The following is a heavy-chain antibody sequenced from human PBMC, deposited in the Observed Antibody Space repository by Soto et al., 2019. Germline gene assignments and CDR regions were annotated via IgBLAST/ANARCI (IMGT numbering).Heavy chain of an antibody. CDR1: GGSISSGGYS. CDR3: ARVYYYGSGSYPWFDP. CDR2: IYHSGST. Sequence: SETLSLTCAVSGGSISSGGYSWSWIRQPPGKGLEWIGYIYHSGSTYYNPSLKSRVTISVDRSKNQFSLKLSSVTAADTAVYYCARVYYYGSGSYPWFDPWRQGTLVTVSS. V-gene: IGHV4-30-2*01. D-gene: IGHD3-10*01. J-gene: IGHJ5*02.